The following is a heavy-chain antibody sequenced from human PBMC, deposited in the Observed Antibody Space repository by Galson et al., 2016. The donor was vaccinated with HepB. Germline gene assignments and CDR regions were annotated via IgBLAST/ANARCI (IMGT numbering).Heavy chain of an antibody. CDR1: GGSICTSSYY. Sequence: SETLSLTCTVSGGSICTSSYYWGWIRQPPGKGLEWIGSIYYSGTTYYNPSLESRLTMAVDTSKNPFSLNLASVTAADTAVYFCVRPAVAVALGFDSWGQGTLVTVSS. D-gene: IGHD6-19*01. V-gene: IGHV4-39*02. CDR2: IYYSGTT. CDR3: VRPAVAVALGFDS. J-gene: IGHJ4*02.